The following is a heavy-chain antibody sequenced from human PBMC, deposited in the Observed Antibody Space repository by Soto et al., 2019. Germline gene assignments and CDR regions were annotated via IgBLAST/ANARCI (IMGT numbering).Heavy chain of an antibody. Sequence: QVQLVQSGAEVKKPGASVKVSCKASGYTFASYYMHWVLQAPGQGMEWLVIINPSGGSTSYAQQFRGRVTMTRDTSRSTVPMELSSLRSEDTAVYSCARGGELRFLDGMYVWGQGTTVTVSS. D-gene: IGHD3-3*01. J-gene: IGHJ6*02. V-gene: IGHV1-46*01. CDR3: ARGGELRFLDGMYV. CDR2: INPSGGST. CDR1: GYTFASYY.